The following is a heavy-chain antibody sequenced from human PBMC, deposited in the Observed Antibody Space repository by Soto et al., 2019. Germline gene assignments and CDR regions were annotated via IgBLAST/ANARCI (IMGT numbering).Heavy chain of an antibody. J-gene: IGHJ6*02. CDR1: GFTSSSYS. Sequence: GGSLRLSCAASGFTSSSYSMNWVRQAPGKGLEWVSSISSSSTYIHYADSVKGRFTISRDNAKNSLYLQMNSLTAEDTAIYYCASQTSGYYYYGMDVWGQGTTVTVSS. CDR2: ISSSSTYI. CDR3: ASQTSGYYYYGMDV. V-gene: IGHV3-21*01.